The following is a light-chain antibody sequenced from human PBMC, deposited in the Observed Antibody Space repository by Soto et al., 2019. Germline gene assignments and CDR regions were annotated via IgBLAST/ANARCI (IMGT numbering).Light chain of an antibody. CDR2: DVS. CDR3: QQRRNWPWLT. V-gene: IGKV3-11*01. Sequence: EIVLTQSPATLSLSPGERATLSCRASQSVNNYLAWYQRRPGQAPRLLIYDVSNRATGIPARFSGSGSGTDLTLTISSLEPEDSAVYFCQQRRNWPWLTFGGGTRVEIK. CDR1: QSVNNY. J-gene: IGKJ4*01.